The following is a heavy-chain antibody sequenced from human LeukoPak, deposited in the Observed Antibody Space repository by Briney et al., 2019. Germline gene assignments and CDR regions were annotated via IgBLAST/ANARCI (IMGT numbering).Heavy chain of an antibody. CDR3: ARDQLHYYGSGSYPDEDYYYYYYMDV. Sequence: QTLSLTCTISGDSVSSNSAAWNWIRQSPSRGLEWLGRTYYRSKWYNDYAVSVKSRITINPDTSQNQFSLQLNSVTPEDTAVYYCARDQLHYYGSGSYPDEDYYYYYYMDVWGKGTTVTVSS. CDR2: TYYRSKWYN. D-gene: IGHD3-10*01. J-gene: IGHJ6*03. CDR1: GDSVSSNSAA. V-gene: IGHV6-1*01.